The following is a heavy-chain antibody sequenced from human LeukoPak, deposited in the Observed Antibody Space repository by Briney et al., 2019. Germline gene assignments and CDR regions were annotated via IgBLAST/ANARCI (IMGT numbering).Heavy chain of an antibody. CDR3: AKGAVRGVTRNPYYFDY. V-gene: IGHV3-23*01. J-gene: IGHJ4*02. CDR1: GFTLSSFA. Sequence: PGRSLRPSCAASGFTLSSFAMSGVRQAPGKGLEWVSGISGGGGSTYYADSVKGRFTISRDNSKDTLYLQMNSLRAEDTAVYYCAKGAVRGVTRNPYYFDYWGQGTLVTVSS. D-gene: IGHD3-10*01. CDR2: ISGGGGST.